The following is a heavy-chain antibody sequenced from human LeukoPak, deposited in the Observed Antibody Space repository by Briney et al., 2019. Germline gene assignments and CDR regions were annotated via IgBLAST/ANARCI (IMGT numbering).Heavy chain of an antibody. Sequence: GGSLRLSCAASGFTVSSNYMSWVRQAPGKGLEWVSVIYSGGSTYYADSVKGRFTISRDNSKNTLYLQMNRLRAEDTAVYYCARTGDYDILTGYYRRFDYWGQGTLVTVSS. CDR3: ARTGDYDILTGYYRRFDY. CDR2: IYSGGST. CDR1: GFTVSSNY. D-gene: IGHD3-9*01. V-gene: IGHV3-66*01. J-gene: IGHJ4*02.